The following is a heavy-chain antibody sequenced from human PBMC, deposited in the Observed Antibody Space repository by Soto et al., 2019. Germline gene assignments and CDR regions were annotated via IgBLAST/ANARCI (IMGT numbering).Heavy chain of an antibody. D-gene: IGHD5-12*01. J-gene: IGHJ4*02. CDR3: ARDRGRRDGYNNFDF. V-gene: IGHV1-69*12. Sequence: QVQLMQSGAEVKKPGSSVKVSCKASGGTFSTDPISWVRQAPGQGLEWMGGILPSFGSATYAQKFQDRVTITADESTRTVYSELSSLKSEDTALYYCARDRGRRDGYNNFDFWGQGTLVTVSS. CDR2: ILPSFGSA. CDR1: GGTFSTDP.